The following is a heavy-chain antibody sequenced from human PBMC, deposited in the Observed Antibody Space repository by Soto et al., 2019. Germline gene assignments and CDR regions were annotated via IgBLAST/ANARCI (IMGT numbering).Heavy chain of an antibody. CDR3: ARVTIYDSSGYSDY. J-gene: IGHJ4*02. CDR2: IIPIFGTA. CDR1: RGSLQFLS. V-gene: IGHV1-69*01. D-gene: IGHD3-22*01. Sequence: GAPVAVRCASCRGSLQFLSCIWGAQATGQGLEWMGGIIPIFGTANYAQKFQGRVTITADESTSTAYMELSSLRSEDTAVYYCARVTIYDSSGYSDYWGQGTLVTVSS.